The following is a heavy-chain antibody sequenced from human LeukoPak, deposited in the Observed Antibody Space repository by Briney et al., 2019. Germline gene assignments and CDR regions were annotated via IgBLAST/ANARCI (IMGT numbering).Heavy chain of an antibody. J-gene: IGHJ6*02. CDR2: INPSGGST. CDR1: GYTFTSYY. D-gene: IGHD5-18*01. V-gene: IGHV1-46*01. Sequence: ASVKVSCKASGYTFTSYYMHWVRQAPGQGLEWMGIINPSGGSTSYAQKFQGRVTMTRDTSTSTVYMELSSLRSEGTAVYYCARVGRGYSYGYDYYYGMDVWGQGTTVTVSS. CDR3: ARVGRGYSYGYDYYYGMDV.